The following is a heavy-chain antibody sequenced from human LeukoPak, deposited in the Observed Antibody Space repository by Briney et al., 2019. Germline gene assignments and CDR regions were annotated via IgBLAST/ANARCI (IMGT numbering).Heavy chain of an antibody. D-gene: IGHD2-15*01. CDR3: AATLGYCSGGSCFALPDY. CDR1: GFTFTSSA. Sequence: SVKVSCKASGFTFTSSAMRRVRQSRGQRLEWIGWIVVGSGNTNYAQKFQERVTITRDMSTSTAYMELSSLRSEDTAVYYCAATLGYCSGGSCFALPDYWGQRTLVTVSS. CDR2: IVVGSGNT. V-gene: IGHV1-58*02. J-gene: IGHJ4*02.